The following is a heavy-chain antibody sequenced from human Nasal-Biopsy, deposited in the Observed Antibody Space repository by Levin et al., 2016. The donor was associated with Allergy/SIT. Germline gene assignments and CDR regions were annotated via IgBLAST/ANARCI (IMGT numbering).Heavy chain of an antibody. D-gene: IGHD4-17*01. CDR1: GGSIISSAYY. J-gene: IGHJ6*02. CDR2: IFNTGTT. Sequence: SETLSLTCTVSGGSIISSAYYWNWIRQPAGKGPEWIGHIFNTGTTTYNPSLKSRFTISKDTARNQISLEVTSVTAADTATYYCARGQWSYGDDFSAPLRYEGMDVWGQGTAVTV. CDR3: ARGQWSYGDDFSAPLRYEGMDV. V-gene: IGHV4-61*09.